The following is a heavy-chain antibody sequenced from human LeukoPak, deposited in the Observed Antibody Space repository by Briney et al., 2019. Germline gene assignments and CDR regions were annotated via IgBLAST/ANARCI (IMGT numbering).Heavy chain of an antibody. CDR2: MSPNSGNT. J-gene: IGHJ4*02. Sequence: ASVKVSCKASGYTFTSYDINWVRQATGQGLEWMGWMSPNSGNTGYAQKFQGRVTITRNTSISTAYMELSSLRSEDTAVYYCARGRYCTNGVCSYYFDYWGQGTLVTVSS. V-gene: IGHV1-8*03. CDR3: ARGRYCTNGVCSYYFDY. CDR1: GYTFTSYD. D-gene: IGHD2-8*01.